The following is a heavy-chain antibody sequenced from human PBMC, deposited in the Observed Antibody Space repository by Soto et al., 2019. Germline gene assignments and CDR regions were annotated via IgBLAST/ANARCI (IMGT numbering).Heavy chain of an antibody. CDR1: GFNFHSHA. D-gene: IGHD3-16*01. V-gene: IGHV3-33*01. CDR2: VWHDGEKR. CDR3: VRDWAFYYDNGHLNWFDP. Sequence: QVQLVESGGGVVQPGRSLRLSCAVSGFNFHSHAMHWVRQAPGKGLEWVAVVWHDGEKRQYADSVKGRFTNYRDNSNNTLFLPMDGLRAEDTAIYYCVRDWAFYYDNGHLNWFDPWGQGTLVTVSS. J-gene: IGHJ5*02.